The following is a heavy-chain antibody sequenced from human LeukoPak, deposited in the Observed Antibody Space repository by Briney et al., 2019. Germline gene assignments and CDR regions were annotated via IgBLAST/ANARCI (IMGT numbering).Heavy chain of an antibody. V-gene: IGHV3-21*01. CDR2: ISSSSSYI. J-gene: IGHJ3*02. CDR1: GFTFSSYS. Sequence: GGSLRLSCAASGFTFSSYSMNWVRQAPGKGLEWVSSISSSSSYIYYADSVKGRFTISRDNAKNSLYLQMNSLRAEDTAVYYCARDLQGIAARTNAFDIWGQGTMVTVSS. CDR3: ARDLQGIAARTNAFDI. D-gene: IGHD6-6*01.